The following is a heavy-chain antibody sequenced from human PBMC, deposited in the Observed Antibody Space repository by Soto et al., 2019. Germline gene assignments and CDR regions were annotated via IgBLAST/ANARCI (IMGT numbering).Heavy chain of an antibody. V-gene: IGHV3-21*01. D-gene: IGHD3-10*01. J-gene: IGHJ4*02. CDR2: ISSSSSYI. Sequence: PGGSLRLSCAASGFTFSSYSMNWVRQAPGKGLEWVSSISSSSSYIYYADSVKGRFTISRDNAKNSLYLQMNSLRAEDTAVYYCARPLYGSGSYYNGPSGVFDYWGQGTLVTVSS. CDR3: ARPLYGSGSYYNGPSGVFDY. CDR1: GFTFSSYS.